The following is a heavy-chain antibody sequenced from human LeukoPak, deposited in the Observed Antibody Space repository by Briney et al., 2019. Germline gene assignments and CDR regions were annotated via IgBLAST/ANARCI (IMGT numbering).Heavy chain of an antibody. D-gene: IGHD4-11*01. Sequence: ASVKVSYKVSGYTLTELSMHWVRQAPGKGLEWMGGFDPEDGETIYAQKFQGRVTMTEDTSTDTAYMELSSLRSEDTAVYYCATGYRTTTVNLIDYWGQGTLVTVSS. J-gene: IGHJ4*02. CDR3: ATGYRTTTVNLIDY. V-gene: IGHV1-24*01. CDR2: FDPEDGET. CDR1: GYTLTELS.